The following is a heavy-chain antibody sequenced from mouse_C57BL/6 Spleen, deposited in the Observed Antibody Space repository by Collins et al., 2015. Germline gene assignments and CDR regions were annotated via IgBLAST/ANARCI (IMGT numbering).Heavy chain of an antibody. CDR2: ISSGGSYT. D-gene: IGHD1-1*01. CDR1: GFTFSSYG. Sequence: EVQLVESGGDLVKPGGSLKLSCAASGFTFSSYGMSWVRQTPDKRLEWVATISSGGSYTYYPDSVKGRFTISRDNAKNTLYLQMSSLKSEDTAMYYCARLIFITTVVDDSYFDVWGAGTTVTVSS. CDR3: ARLIFITTVVDDSYFDV. V-gene: IGHV5-6*01. J-gene: IGHJ1*01.